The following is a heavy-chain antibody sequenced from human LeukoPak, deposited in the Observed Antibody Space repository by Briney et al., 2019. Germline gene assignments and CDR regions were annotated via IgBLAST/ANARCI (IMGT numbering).Heavy chain of an antibody. D-gene: IGHD2-15*01. J-gene: IGHJ4*02. Sequence: GGSLRLSCAASGFTFSTYWMSWVRQAPGTGLEWVANIHQDGNEKYYEDSVKGRFTISRDNAKNSLYLQMNSLRAEDTAVYYCARGDKFSGDYWGQGTLVTVSS. CDR1: GFTFSTYW. CDR2: IHQDGNEK. CDR3: ARGDKFSGDY. V-gene: IGHV3-7*04.